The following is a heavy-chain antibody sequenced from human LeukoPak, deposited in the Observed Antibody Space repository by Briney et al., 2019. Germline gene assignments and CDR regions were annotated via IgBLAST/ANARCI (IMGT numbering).Heavy chain of an antibody. CDR1: GGSISSGSYY. Sequence: SETLSLTCTASGGSISSGSYYWSWIRQPPGKGLEWIGEINHSGSTNYNPSLKSRVTISVDTSKNQFSLKLSSVTAADTAVYYCARGIAVAAQPLYYFDYWGQGTLVTVSS. D-gene: IGHD6-19*01. CDR2: INHSGST. V-gene: IGHV4-39*07. CDR3: ARGIAVAAQPLYYFDY. J-gene: IGHJ4*02.